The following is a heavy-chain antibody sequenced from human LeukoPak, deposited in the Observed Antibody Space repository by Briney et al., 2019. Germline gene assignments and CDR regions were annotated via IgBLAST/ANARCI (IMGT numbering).Heavy chain of an antibody. D-gene: IGHD3-10*01. CDR3: ARDFRVGDAFDI. CDR2: ISAYNGNT. V-gene: IGHV1-18*01. CDR1: GGTFSSYA. J-gene: IGHJ3*02. Sequence: ASVKVSCKASGGTFSSYAISWVRQAPGQGLEWMGWISAYNGNTNYAQKLQGRVTMTTDTSTSTAYMELRSLRSDDTAVYYCARDFRVGDAFDIWGQGTMVTVSS.